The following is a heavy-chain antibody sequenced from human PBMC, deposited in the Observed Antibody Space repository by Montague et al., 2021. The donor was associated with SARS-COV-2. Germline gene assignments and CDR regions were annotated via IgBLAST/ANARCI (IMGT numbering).Heavy chain of an antibody. D-gene: IGHD2-15*01. CDR2: IYHSGST. CDR3: ARGLGCSGGRCYWDWLDP. Sequence: SETLSLTCAVSGVSIGSNNWWSWVRQPPGKGLEWIGEIYHSGSTNYNPSLKSRVTISVDKSNNQFSLKMSSVTAADTAVFYCARGLGCSGGRCYWDWLDPWGQGTLVTVSS. V-gene: IGHV4-4*02. J-gene: IGHJ5*02. CDR1: GVSIGSNNW.